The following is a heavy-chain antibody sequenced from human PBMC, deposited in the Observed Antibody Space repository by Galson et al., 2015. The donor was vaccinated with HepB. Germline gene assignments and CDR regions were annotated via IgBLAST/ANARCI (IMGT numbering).Heavy chain of an antibody. J-gene: IGHJ3*02. CDR1: GFSLSTSGMC. CDR3: ARHYGDSRGAFDI. Sequence: PALVKPTQTLTLTCTFSGFSLSTSGMCVSWIRQPPGKALKWLARIDWDDDKYYSTSLKTRLTISKDTSKNQVVLTMTNMGPVDTATYYCARHYGDSRGAFDIWGQGTMVTVSS. D-gene: IGHD4-17*01. V-gene: IGHV2-70*11. CDR2: IDWDDDK.